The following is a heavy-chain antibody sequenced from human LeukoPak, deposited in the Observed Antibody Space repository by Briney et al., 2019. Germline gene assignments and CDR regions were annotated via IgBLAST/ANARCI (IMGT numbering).Heavy chain of an antibody. J-gene: IGHJ4*02. Sequence: PSETLSLTCTVSGGSISSYYWSWIRQPPGKGLEWIGYIYYSGSTNYNPSLKSRVTISVDTSKNQFSLKLSSVTAADTAVYYCARLNFYSNYRRFDYWGQGTLVTVSS. CDR2: IYYSGST. V-gene: IGHV4-59*12. D-gene: IGHD4-11*01. CDR1: GGSISSYY. CDR3: ARLNFYSNYRRFDY.